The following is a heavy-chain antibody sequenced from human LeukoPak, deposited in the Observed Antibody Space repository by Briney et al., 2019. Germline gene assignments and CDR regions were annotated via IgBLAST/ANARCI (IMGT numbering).Heavy chain of an antibody. CDR3: VRDFVGPVDS. D-gene: IGHD2-21*01. Sequence: GGSLRLSCAASGFIVSNYWIHGAPQAPGKGLVWLSRINEDGSRTDHADTVRGRFTISRDSGKNTLYLQMNSLGAEDTAVYFCVRDFVGPVDSWGQGTQVTVSS. CDR1: GFIVSNYW. J-gene: IGHJ4*02. V-gene: IGHV3-74*01. CDR2: INEDGSRT.